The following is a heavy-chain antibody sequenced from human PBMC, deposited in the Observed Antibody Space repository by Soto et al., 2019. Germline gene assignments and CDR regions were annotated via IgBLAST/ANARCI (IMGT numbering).Heavy chain of an antibody. CDR3: ARDIPFYYDSSGYPS. CDR1: GGSISSYY. CDR2: IYYSGST. J-gene: IGHJ4*02. Sequence: SETLSLTCTGSGGSISSYYWSWIRQPPGKGLEWIGYIYYSGSTNYNPSLKSRVTISVDTSKNQFSLKLSSVTAAETAVYYCARDIPFYYDSSGYPSWGQGTLVTVSS. D-gene: IGHD3-22*01. V-gene: IGHV4-59*12.